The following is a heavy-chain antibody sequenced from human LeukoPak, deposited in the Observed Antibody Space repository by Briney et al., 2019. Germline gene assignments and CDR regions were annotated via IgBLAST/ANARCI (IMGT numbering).Heavy chain of an antibody. CDR1: GYTFTGYY. D-gene: IGHD3-3*01. CDR2: IVPILGIA. J-gene: IGHJ5*02. Sequence: SVKVSCKASGYTFTGYYMHWVRQAPGQGLEWMGRIVPILGIANYAQKFQGRVTITADKSTSTAYMELSSLRSEDTAVYYCARDSPLRFLEWLSNNWFDPWGQGTLVTVSS. CDR3: ARDSPLRFLEWLSNNWFDP. V-gene: IGHV1-69*04.